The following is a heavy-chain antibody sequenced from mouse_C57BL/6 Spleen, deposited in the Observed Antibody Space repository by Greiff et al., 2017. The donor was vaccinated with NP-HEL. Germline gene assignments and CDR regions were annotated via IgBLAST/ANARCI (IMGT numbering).Heavy chain of an antibody. V-gene: IGHV1-69*01. J-gene: IGHJ2*01. CDR2: LDPSDSYT. Sequence: QVQLQQPGAELVMPGASVKLSCKASGYTFTSYWMHWVKQRPGQGLEWIGELDPSDSYTNYNQKFKGKSTLTVDKSSSTAYMQLSSLTSEDSAVYYCARGGVVGNYCDYWGQGTTLTVSS. D-gene: IGHD1-1*01. CDR3: ARGGVVGNYCDY. CDR1: GYTFTSYW.